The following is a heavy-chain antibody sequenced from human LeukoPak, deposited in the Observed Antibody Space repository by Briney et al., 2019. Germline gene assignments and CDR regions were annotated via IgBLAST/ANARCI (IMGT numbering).Heavy chain of an antibody. V-gene: IGHV3-11*04. D-gene: IGHD6-19*01. CDR3: ARDYGRGWYVDY. J-gene: IGHJ4*02. CDR2: ICCSCITI. Sequence: GGXLRLSCAASGFTFRDYYMSWLRQAPGKGLEWVSYICCSCITISYTHSVKARFTISSDNAKTSLYLQMTSLTAEDTAVYYCARDYGRGWYVDYWGQGTLVTVSS. CDR1: GFTFRDYY.